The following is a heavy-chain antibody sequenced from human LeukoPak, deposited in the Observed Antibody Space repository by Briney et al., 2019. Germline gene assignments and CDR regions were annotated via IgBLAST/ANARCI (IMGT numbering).Heavy chain of an antibody. CDR2: IYTSGST. CDR3: ARADGTGATRAAFDI. Sequence: PSETLSLTCTVSGGSISSYYWSWIRQPAGKGLEWIGRIYTSGSTNYNPSLKSRVTMSVDTSKNQFSLKLGSVTAADTAVYYCARADGTGATRAAFDIWGQGTMVTVSS. J-gene: IGHJ3*02. V-gene: IGHV4-4*07. D-gene: IGHD1-26*01. CDR1: GGSISSYY.